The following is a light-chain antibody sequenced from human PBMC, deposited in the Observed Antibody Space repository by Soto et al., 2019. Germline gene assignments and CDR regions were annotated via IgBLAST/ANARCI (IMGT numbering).Light chain of an antibody. V-gene: IGLV1-40*01. CDR1: SFNIGAGYD. Sequence: QSVLTQPASVSVAPGQRVTISCTGSSFNIGAGYDVHWYQQLPGTAPKLLIYDNNNRPSGVPDRFSGSKSGTSASLAITGLQAEDEADYYCQSYDNSLSAYVFGTGTKVTVL. CDR3: QSYDNSLSAYV. J-gene: IGLJ1*01. CDR2: DNN.